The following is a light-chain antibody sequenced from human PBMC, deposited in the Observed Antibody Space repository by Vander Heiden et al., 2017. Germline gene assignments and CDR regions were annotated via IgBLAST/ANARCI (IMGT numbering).Light chain of an antibody. CDR3: CSYAGSNNYV. Sequence: QSALTQPPSASGSPGQSVTISCTGTSSDVGGYNYVSWYQQYPGKAPTVIIYEVTKRPSGVPDRFSGSKSCNTASLTVSGLQAEDEADYYCCSYAGSNNYVFGTGTTVTVL. CDR1: SSDVGGYNY. CDR2: EVT. J-gene: IGLJ1*01. V-gene: IGLV2-8*01.